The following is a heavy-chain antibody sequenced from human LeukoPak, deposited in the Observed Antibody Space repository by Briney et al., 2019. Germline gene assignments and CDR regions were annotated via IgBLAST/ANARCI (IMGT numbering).Heavy chain of an antibody. Sequence: SETLSLTCTVSGGSISSSSYYWGWIRQPPGKGLEWIGSIYYSGSTYYNPSLKSRVTISVDTSKNQFSLKLSSVTAADTAVYYCARLGGYDLPHYFDYWGQGTLVTVPS. J-gene: IGHJ4*02. V-gene: IGHV4-39*01. D-gene: IGHD5-12*01. CDR1: GGSISSSSYY. CDR3: ARLGGYDLPHYFDY. CDR2: IYYSGST.